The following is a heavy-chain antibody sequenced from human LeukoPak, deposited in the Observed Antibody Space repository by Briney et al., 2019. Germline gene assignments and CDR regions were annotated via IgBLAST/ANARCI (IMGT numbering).Heavy chain of an antibody. J-gene: IGHJ4*02. Sequence: PSGTLSLTCAVSGGFISSYYWSWIRQPAGKGLEWIGRIYTSGSTNYNPSLKSRVTMSVDTSKNQFSLKLSSVTAADTAVYYCARDLDAIGGAMLDYWGQGTLVTVSS. V-gene: IGHV4-4*07. CDR1: GGFISSYY. CDR3: ARDLDAIGGAMLDY. CDR2: IYTSGST. D-gene: IGHD3-16*01.